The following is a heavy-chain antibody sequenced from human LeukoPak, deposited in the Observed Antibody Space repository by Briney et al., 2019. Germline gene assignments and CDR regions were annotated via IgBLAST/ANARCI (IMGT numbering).Heavy chain of an antibody. J-gene: IGHJ4*02. CDR3: ARGGATYDFWSGPYFDY. D-gene: IGHD3-3*01. CDR2: IYYSGST. Sequence: SETLSLTCTLSGGSISSSSYYWGWIRQPPGKGLEWIESIYYSGSTYYNPSLKSRVTISVDTSKNQFSLKLSSVTAADTAVYYCARGGATYDFWSGPYFDYWGQGTLVTVSS. V-gene: IGHV4-39*01. CDR1: GGSISSSSYY.